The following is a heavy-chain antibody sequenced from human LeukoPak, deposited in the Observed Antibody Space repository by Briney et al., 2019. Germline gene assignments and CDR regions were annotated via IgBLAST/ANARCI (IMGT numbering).Heavy chain of an antibody. CDR1: GFTVSSNY. CDR3: ARQLAGAYYYHGMDV. D-gene: IGHD1-1*01. V-gene: IGHV3-53*01. CDR2: IYSGGST. Sequence: GGSLRLSCAASGFTVSSNYMSWVRQAPGKGLEWVSVIYSGGSTYYADSVKGRFTISRDNSKNTLYLQMNSLRAEDTAVYYCARQLAGAYYYHGMDVWGQGTTVTVPS. J-gene: IGHJ6*02.